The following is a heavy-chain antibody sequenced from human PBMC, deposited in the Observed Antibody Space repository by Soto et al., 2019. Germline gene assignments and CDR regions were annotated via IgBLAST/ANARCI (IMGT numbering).Heavy chain of an antibody. V-gene: IGHV4-30-4*01. CDR2: IYYSGST. Sequence: SETLSLTCTVSGGSISSGDYYWSWIRQPPGKGLEWIGYIYYSGSTYYNPSLKSRVTISVDTSKNQFSLKLSSVTAADTAVYYCARGRPNIVGVPAAMRGVVFDYWGQGTLVTVSS. D-gene: IGHD2-2*01. CDR3: ARGRPNIVGVPAAMRGVVFDY. J-gene: IGHJ4*02. CDR1: GGSISSGDYY.